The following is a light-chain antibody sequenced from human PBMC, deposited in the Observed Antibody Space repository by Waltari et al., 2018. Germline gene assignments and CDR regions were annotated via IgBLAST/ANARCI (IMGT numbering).Light chain of an antibody. Sequence: DIQLTQAPPFLSASVGDRSTITCRASQGISSSLAWYQQKPGKAPKLLIYAASTLQSGVPSRFSGSGSGAEFTLTISSLQPEDFATYYCQQLIDYPLTFGGGTKVEIK. CDR3: QQLIDYPLT. CDR2: AAS. J-gene: IGKJ4*01. CDR1: QGISSS. V-gene: IGKV1-9*01.